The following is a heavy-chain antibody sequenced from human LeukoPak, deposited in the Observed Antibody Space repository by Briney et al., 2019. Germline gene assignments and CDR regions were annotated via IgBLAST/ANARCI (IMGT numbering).Heavy chain of an antibody. CDR2: ISGSGGST. CDR1: GFTFSSYA. J-gene: IGHJ4*02. CDR3: AKDEGHCSSTSCPYYFDY. V-gene: IGHV3-23*01. Sequence: GGSLRLSCAASGFTFSSYAMSWVGQAPGKGLEWVSAISGSGGSTYYADSVKGRFTISRDNSKNTLYLQMNSLRAEDTAVYYCAKDEGHCSSTSCPYYFDYWGQGTLVTVSS. D-gene: IGHD2-2*01.